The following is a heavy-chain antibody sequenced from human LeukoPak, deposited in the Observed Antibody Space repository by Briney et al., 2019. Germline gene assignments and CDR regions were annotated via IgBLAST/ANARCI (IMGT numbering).Heavy chain of an antibody. D-gene: IGHD4-17*01. CDR3: ARAGYGDSDFDY. J-gene: IGHJ4*02. CDR1: GGSISNYY. CDR2: IYYSGST. Sequence: SETLSLTCTVSGGSISNYYWSWIRQPPGKGLEWIGYIYYSGSTNYNPSLKSRVTISVDTSKNQFSLKLRSVTAADTAVYYCARAGYGDSDFDYWGQGTLVTVSS. V-gene: IGHV4-59*01.